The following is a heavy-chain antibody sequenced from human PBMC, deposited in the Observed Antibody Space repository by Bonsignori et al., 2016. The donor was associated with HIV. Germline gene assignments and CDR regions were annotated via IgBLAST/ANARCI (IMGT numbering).Heavy chain of an antibody. D-gene: IGHD3-10*01. CDR2: IFSGGTT. Sequence: WIRQPPGKGLEWVSVIFSGGTTFYADSLKGRFTISRDSSNNTLYLQMNSLRAEDTAVYYCARAPLDYYGSGSYEFWGQGTQVTVSS. V-gene: IGHV3-66*01. J-gene: IGHJ4*02. CDR3: ARAPLDYYGSGSYEF.